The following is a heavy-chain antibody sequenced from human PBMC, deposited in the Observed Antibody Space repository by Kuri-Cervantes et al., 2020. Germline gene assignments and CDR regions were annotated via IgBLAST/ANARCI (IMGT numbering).Heavy chain of an antibody. CDR1: GFTFSDYY. Sequence: GESLKISCAASGFTFSDYYMSWIRQAPGKGLEWVSYIGSSSSTIYYADSVKGRFTISRDNAKNSLYLQMNSLRAEDTAVYYCARDPSSTSYYYYYYGMDVWGQGTTVTVSS. CDR2: IGSSSSTI. V-gene: IGHV3-11*01. D-gene: IGHD2-2*01. CDR3: ARDPSSTSYYYYYYGMDV. J-gene: IGHJ6*02.